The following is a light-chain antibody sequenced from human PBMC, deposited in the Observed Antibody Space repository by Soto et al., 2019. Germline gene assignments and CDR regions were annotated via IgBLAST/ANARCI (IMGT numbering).Light chain of an antibody. CDR1: SEASGW. CDR2: TVS. V-gene: IGKV1-12*01. Sequence: IQMTQSPSSVSASVGDTVTLSCQTSSEASGWLAWYQQKPGKAPKLLIYTVSTLQSGVPSRFIGSGSGTDFRLTITNLQPEDFATYFCQQGKSFPFTFGPGSKVDIK. CDR3: QQGKSFPFT. J-gene: IGKJ3*01.